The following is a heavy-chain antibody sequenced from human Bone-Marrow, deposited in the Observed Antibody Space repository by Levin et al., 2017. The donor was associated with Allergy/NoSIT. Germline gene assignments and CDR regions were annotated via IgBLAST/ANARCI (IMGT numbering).Heavy chain of an antibody. J-gene: IGHJ4*01. D-gene: IGHD3-22*01. Sequence: GESLKISCTASGFSFSTYGMYWVRQAPGKELEWVSLIWYDGINKYYADSVKGRFTISRDNSKNTLYLQMNGLRAEDTAVYYCTRDFDHYDNSGYSPYVDYWGQGTLVTVSS. CDR3: TRDFDHYDNSGYSPYVDY. CDR2: IWYDGINK. V-gene: IGHV3-33*01. CDR1: GFSFSTYG.